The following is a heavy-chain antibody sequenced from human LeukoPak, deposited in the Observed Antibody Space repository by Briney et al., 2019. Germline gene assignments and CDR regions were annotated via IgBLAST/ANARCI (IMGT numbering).Heavy chain of an antibody. D-gene: IGHD3-16*01. CDR3: ARGGIDYARRLEYFQY. V-gene: IGHV5-51*01. CDR1: GYSFTNYW. Sequence: GESLKISCKGSGYSFTNYWIGWVRQMPGKGLEWMGIIYPDDSDDSDTRYSPSFQDHVTISVDTSLNTAYLQWHSLKASDTAMYYCARGGIDYARRLEYFQYWGQGTLVAVSS. CDR2: IYPDDSDDSDT. J-gene: IGHJ1*01.